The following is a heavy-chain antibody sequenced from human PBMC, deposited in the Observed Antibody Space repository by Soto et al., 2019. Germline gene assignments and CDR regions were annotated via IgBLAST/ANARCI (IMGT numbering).Heavy chain of an antibody. CDR3: ARGAVVVVAARMGHYYFDY. CDR2: IYYSGST. J-gene: IGHJ4*02. D-gene: IGHD2-15*01. CDR1: GGSISSGGYY. V-gene: IGHV4-31*03. Sequence: SETLSLTCTVSGGSISSGGYYWSWIRQHPGKGLEWIGYIYYSGSTYYNPSLKSRVTISVDTSKNQFSLKLSSVTAADTAVYYCARGAVVVVAARMGHYYFDYWGQGTLVTVSS.